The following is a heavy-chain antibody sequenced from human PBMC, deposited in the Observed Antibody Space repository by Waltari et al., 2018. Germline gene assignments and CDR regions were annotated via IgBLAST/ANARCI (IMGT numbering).Heavy chain of an antibody. CDR1: GFTFITHA. Sequence: EVQLLESGGDLVQPGGSLRLSCEASGFTFITHAINWVRQAPGQGLEWVSSISRSDATYYADSVKGRFTISRDNSDNTVYLQMNSLRADDTAVYYCAKPFYNWDDPLDSWGQGTLVTVSS. CDR3: AKPFYNWDDPLDS. J-gene: IGHJ4*02. CDR2: ISRSDAT. V-gene: IGHV3-23*01. D-gene: IGHD1-20*01.